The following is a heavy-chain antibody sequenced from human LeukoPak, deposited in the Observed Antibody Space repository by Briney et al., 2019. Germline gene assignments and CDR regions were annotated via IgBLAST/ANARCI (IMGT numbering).Heavy chain of an antibody. D-gene: IGHD4/OR15-4a*01. Sequence: GGSLRLSCAASGFIFSSYGMHWVRQAPDRGLEWVAFIRYDGSRKYYADSVKGRFTISRDNSKNTLYLQMNSLRAEDTAMYYCAKVSLNMVNDAFDIWGQGTMVSVSS. CDR1: GFIFSSYG. J-gene: IGHJ3*02. CDR2: IRYDGSRK. CDR3: AKVSLNMVNDAFDI. V-gene: IGHV3-30*02.